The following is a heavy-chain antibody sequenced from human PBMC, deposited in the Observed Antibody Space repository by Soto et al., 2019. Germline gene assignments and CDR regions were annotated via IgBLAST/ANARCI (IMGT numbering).Heavy chain of an antibody. CDR3: ARSRNVAEFNDYGGNYHGFDI. CDR1: GGSVNSHA. J-gene: IGHJ3*02. CDR2: IIPMFGTP. D-gene: IGHD4-17*01. Sequence: QVQLEQSGAEVKKAGSSVKVSCKAFGGSVNSHAISWVRQAPGQGLEWMGGIIPMFGTPTYAQRFQAGVTISADESTSTGYVDLSSLRSEDTAMYYCARSRNVAEFNDYGGNYHGFDIWGQGTMVTVSS. V-gene: IGHV1-69*01.